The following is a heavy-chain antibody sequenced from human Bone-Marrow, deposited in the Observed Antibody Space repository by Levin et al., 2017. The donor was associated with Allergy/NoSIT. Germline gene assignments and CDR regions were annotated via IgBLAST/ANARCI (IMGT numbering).Heavy chain of an antibody. V-gene: IGHV3-30-3*01. Sequence: GGSLRLSCAASGFIFNNYAMHWVRQAPGKGLEWVAVISLDGSNKYYADSVKGRFTISRDNSKNTLYLQMSSLRVEDTAVYYCARGGKHFDYWGQGTLVTVSS. CDR3: ARGGKHFDY. CDR1: GFIFNNYA. J-gene: IGHJ4*02. CDR2: ISLDGSNK. D-gene: IGHD1-1*01.